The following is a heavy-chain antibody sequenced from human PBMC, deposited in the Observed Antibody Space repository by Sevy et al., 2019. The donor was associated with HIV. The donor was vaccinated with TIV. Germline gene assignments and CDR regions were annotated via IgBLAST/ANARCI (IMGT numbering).Heavy chain of an antibody. CDR2: IYYSGST. CDR3: ARERVIAAAGTGTHTFDY. Sequence: SETLSLTCTVSGGSISSGGYYWSWIRQHPGKGLEWIGYIYYSGSTYYNPSLKSRVTISVDTFKNQFSLKLSSVTAADTAVYYCARERVIAAAGTGTHTFDYWGQGTLVTVSS. D-gene: IGHD6-13*01. CDR1: GGSISSGGYY. V-gene: IGHV4-31*03. J-gene: IGHJ4*02.